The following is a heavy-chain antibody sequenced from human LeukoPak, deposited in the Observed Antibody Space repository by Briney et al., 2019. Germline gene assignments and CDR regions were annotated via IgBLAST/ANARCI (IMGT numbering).Heavy chain of an antibody. Sequence: HSGGSPRLSCAASGFTFSTYWMAWVRQAPGKGLEWVANIKQDGSQKNYVDSVKGRFTISRDSAKNSLYLQMNSLRAEDTAVYYCARDSSGWLDYWGQGTLVTVSS. CDR2: IKQDGSQK. D-gene: IGHD6-19*01. CDR1: GFTFSTYW. CDR3: ARDSSGWLDY. V-gene: IGHV3-7*05. J-gene: IGHJ4*02.